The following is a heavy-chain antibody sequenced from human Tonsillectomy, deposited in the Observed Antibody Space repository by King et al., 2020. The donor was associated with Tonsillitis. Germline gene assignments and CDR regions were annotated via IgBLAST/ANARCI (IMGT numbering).Heavy chain of an antibody. D-gene: IGHD3-16*02. CDR2: IYYTGST. V-gene: IGHV4-59*03. J-gene: IGHJ4*02. Sequence: VQLQESGPGLVKPSETLSLTCTISGGSISTYYWSWLRQTPGKGLEWIGYIYYTGSTNYNPSLKSRVTMSVDTSKNKFSLRLGSVTAADTAVYYCVKGSYGFNYFDYWGQGTLVTVSS. CDR3: VKGSYGFNYFDY. CDR1: GGSISTYY.